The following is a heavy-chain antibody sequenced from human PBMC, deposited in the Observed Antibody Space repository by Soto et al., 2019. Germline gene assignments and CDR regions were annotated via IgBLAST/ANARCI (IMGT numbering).Heavy chain of an antibody. CDR1: GFTFSSYA. D-gene: IGHD6-13*01. V-gene: IGHV3-64*01. Sequence: EVQLVESGGGLVQPGGSLRLSCAASGFTFSSYAMHWVRQAPGKGLEYVSAISSNGGSKYYANSVKGRFTISRDNSKNTLYLQMGSLRAEDMAVYYCAREAPAAAGRYEYYFDYWGQGTLVTVSS. CDR2: ISSNGGSK. J-gene: IGHJ4*02. CDR3: AREAPAAAGRYEYYFDY.